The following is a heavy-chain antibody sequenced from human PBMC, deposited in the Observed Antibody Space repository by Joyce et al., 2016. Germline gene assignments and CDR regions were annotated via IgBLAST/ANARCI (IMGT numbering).Heavy chain of an antibody. Sequence: EVQLVQSGAEVKKPGESLKISCKGFGYSFNLYWISWVRQMPGKGLEWVGIIYPGDSDNRYSPSFQGQVTISADKSLRTTYLQWRSLKPSDTAMYYCARRNSDTSSWKFDPWGQGTLVTVSS. D-gene: IGHD2-2*01. J-gene: IGHJ5*02. CDR1: GYSFNLYW. V-gene: IGHV5-51*01. CDR2: IYPGDSDN. CDR3: ARRNSDTSSWKFDP.